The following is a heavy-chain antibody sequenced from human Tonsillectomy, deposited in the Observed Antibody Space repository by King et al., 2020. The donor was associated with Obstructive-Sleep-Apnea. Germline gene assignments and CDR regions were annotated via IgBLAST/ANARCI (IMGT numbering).Heavy chain of an antibody. D-gene: IGHD6-19*01. CDR2: ISSSSSYI. V-gene: IGHV3-21*01. Sequence: VQLVESGGGLVKPGGSLRLSCAASGFTFSSYSMNWVRQAPGKGLEWVSSISSSSSYIYYAASVKGRFTISRDNAKNSLYLQMNSLRAEDTAVYYCAREGIAVVEDYWGQGTLVTVSS. J-gene: IGHJ4*02. CDR1: GFTFSSYS. CDR3: AREGIAVVEDY.